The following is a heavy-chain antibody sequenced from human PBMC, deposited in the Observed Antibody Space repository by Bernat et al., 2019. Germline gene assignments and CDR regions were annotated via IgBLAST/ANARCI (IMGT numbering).Heavy chain of an antibody. J-gene: IGHJ4*02. Sequence: EVQLLESGGDLAQPGGSLRLSCAASGFTFSSYAMSWVRQAPGKGLEWVSAITGSGGSTYYADSVKGRFTISRDNSKNTLYLQMNSLRVEDTAVYYCAKDGFGTVDYWGQGTLVTVSS. CDR1: GFTFSSYA. V-gene: IGHV3-23*01. CDR2: ITGSGGST. CDR3: AKDGFGTVDY. D-gene: IGHD6-13*01.